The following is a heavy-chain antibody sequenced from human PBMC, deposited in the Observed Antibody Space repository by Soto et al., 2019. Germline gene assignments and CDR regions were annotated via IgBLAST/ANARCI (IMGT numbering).Heavy chain of an antibody. CDR3: AKDRKGYCSGGSCLFDY. CDR2: ISYDGSNK. V-gene: IGHV3-30*18. D-gene: IGHD2-15*01. J-gene: IGHJ4*02. Sequence: QVQLVESGGGVVQPGRSLRLSCAASGFTFSSYGMHWVRQAPGKGLEWVAVISYDGSNKYYADSVKGRFTISRDNSKNTLYLQMNSLRAEDTAVYYCAKDRKGYCSGGSCLFDYWGQGTLVTVSS. CDR1: GFTFSSYG.